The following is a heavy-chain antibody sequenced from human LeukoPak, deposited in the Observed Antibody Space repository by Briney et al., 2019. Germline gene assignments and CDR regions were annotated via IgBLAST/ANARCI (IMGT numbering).Heavy chain of an antibody. CDR2: ISGSGGST. Sequence: GGSLRLSCAASGFTFSSYGMSWVRQAPGKGLEWVSAISGSGGSTYYADSVKGRFTISRDNSKNTLYLQMNSLRAEDTAVYYCAKISSSWYSYYMDVWGKGTTVTVSS. V-gene: IGHV3-23*01. CDR3: AKISSSWYSYYMDV. D-gene: IGHD6-13*01. J-gene: IGHJ6*03. CDR1: GFTFSSYG.